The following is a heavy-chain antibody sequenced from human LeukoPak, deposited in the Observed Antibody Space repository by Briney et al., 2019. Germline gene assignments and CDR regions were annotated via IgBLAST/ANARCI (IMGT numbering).Heavy chain of an antibody. CDR3: ARGPPLDP. V-gene: IGHV4-34*01. CDR2: INHSGST. CDR1: GGSFSGYY. Sequence: SETLSLTCAVYGGSFSGYYWSWIRQPPGKGLEWIGEINHSGSTNYNPSLKSRVTISVDTSKNQLSLKLSSVTAADTAVYYCARGPPLDPWGQGTLVTVSS. J-gene: IGHJ5*02.